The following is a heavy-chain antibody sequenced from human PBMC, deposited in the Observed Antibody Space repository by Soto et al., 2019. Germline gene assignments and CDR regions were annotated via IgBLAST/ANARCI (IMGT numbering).Heavy chain of an antibody. D-gene: IGHD4-17*01. Sequence: SETLSLTCAVSGGSISSSNWWSWVRQPPGKGLEWIGEIYHSGSTNYNPSLKSRVTISVDKSKNQFSLKLSSVTAADTAVYYCARGGVGGDYADYYYGMDVWGQGTTVTVSS. CDR3: ARGGVGGDYADYYYGMDV. J-gene: IGHJ6*02. CDR1: GGSISSSNW. V-gene: IGHV4-4*02. CDR2: IYHSGST.